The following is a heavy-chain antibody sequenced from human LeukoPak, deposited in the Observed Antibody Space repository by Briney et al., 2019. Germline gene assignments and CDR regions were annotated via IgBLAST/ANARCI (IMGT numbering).Heavy chain of an antibody. J-gene: IGHJ3*02. CDR3: ARVRWHAFDI. D-gene: IGHD3-16*02. Sequence: PSETLSLTCAVYGGSFRGYYWSWIRQPPGKGLEWIGEINHSGSTNYNPSLKSRVTISVDTSKNQFSLKLSSVTAADTAVYYCARVRWHAFDIWGQGTMVTVSS. CDR1: GGSFRGYY. V-gene: IGHV4-34*01. CDR2: INHSGST.